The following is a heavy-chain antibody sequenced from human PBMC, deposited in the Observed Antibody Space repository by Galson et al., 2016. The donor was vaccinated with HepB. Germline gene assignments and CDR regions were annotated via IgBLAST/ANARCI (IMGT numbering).Heavy chain of an antibody. D-gene: IGHD1-26*01. CDR1: GGSISSSTYY. Sequence: ETLSLTCTVSGGSISSSTYYWAWIRQPPGQGLEWIGSIYYSGSTSYYPSLKSRVTISVDTSKNQFSLNLSSVTAADTAVYYCARHSGVSSVSYQGIDYWGQGTLVTVSS. CDR3: ARHSGVSSVSYQGIDY. CDR2: IYYSGST. J-gene: IGHJ4*02. V-gene: IGHV4-39*01.